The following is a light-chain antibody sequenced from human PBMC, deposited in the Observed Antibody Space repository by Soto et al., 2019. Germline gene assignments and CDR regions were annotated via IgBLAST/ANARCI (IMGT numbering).Light chain of an antibody. CDR1: QSLLHSNGNNY. CDR2: LGS. Sequence: DIVMTQSPLSLPVTPGEPASISCRSSQSLLHSNGNNYLEWYLQKPGQSPQLLIYLGSSRASGVPDRFSGSGSGTDFTLKIRRVEAEDVGVYYCMQSLQTPLTFGGGTKVDIK. CDR3: MQSLQTPLT. V-gene: IGKV2-28*01. J-gene: IGKJ4*01.